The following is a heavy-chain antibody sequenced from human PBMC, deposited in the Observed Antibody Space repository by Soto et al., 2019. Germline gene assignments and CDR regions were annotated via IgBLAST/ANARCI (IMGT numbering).Heavy chain of an antibody. D-gene: IGHD3-9*01. J-gene: IGHJ6*04. CDR3: AKPLTGVGSGYYVRAV. V-gene: IGHV1-2*04. CDR1: GYTFSEYY. CDR2: INPNSGGT. Sequence: ASVKVSCKASGYTFSEYYMQWVRQAPGQGLEWMGWINPNSGGTNYAQKFQGWVTMTRDTSISTAYMELTRLRSDDTAVYYCAKPLTGVGSGYYVRAVGAKGPAAPVP.